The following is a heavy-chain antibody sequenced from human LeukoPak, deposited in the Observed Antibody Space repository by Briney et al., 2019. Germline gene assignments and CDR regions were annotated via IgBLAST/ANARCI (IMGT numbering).Heavy chain of an antibody. Sequence: PGGSLRLSCAASGFTFSSYAMHWVRQAPGKGLEWVGRLKSQTDGGTTDYAAPVGGRFTISRDDSKNTLYLQMDSLKTDDTAVYYCATGPEPAAMVFDFWGQGTLVTVSS. D-gene: IGHD2-2*01. CDR1: GFTFSSYA. V-gene: IGHV3-15*01. CDR3: ATGPEPAAMVFDF. J-gene: IGHJ4*02. CDR2: LKSQTDGGTT.